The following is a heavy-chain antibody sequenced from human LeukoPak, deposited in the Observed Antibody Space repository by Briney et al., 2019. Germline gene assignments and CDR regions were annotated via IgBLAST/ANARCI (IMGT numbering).Heavy chain of an antibody. J-gene: IGHJ4*02. Sequence: ASVKVSCKASGYTFTSYDINWVRQATGQGLEWMGWMNPNSGNTGYAQKFQGRVTMTRNTSISTAYMELSSLRSEDTAVYYCARDLSSSWDGGFDYWGQGTLVTVSS. V-gene: IGHV1-8*01. CDR3: ARDLSSSWDGGFDY. CDR1: GYTFTSYD. CDR2: MNPNSGNT. D-gene: IGHD6-13*01.